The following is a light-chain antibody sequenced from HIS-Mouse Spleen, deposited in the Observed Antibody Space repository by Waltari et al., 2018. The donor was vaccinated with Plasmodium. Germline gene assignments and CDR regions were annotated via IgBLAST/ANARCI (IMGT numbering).Light chain of an antibody. V-gene: IGLV3-10*01. CDR2: EVS. J-gene: IGLJ3*02. CDR1: ALPKKY. CDR3: YSTDSSGNHRV. Sequence: SYELTQPPSVSVSPGQTARITCSGDALPKKYAYWYQQKSGQAPVLVIYEVSKRPSGNPERFSGASSGTMATLTISGAQVEDEADYYCYSTDSSGNHRVFGGGTKLTVL.